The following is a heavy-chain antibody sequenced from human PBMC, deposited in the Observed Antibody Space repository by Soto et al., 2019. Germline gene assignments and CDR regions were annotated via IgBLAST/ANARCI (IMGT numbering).Heavy chain of an antibody. CDR1: GFTFSSYG. J-gene: IGHJ4*02. D-gene: IGHD6-13*01. CDR2: VANVGSNQ. Sequence: QVQLVESGGGVVQPGRSLRLSCAASGFTFSSYGMQWVRQSPGEGPEWVAIVANVGSNQYYAESVKGRFTISRDNSKTTVFLEMDSLRPEDTAVYYCARSSGGSSWYPPDYWGQGTLVTVSS. CDR3: ARSSGGSSWYPPDY. V-gene: IGHV3-30*03.